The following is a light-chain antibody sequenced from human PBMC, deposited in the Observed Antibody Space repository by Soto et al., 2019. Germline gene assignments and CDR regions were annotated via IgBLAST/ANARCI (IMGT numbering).Light chain of an antibody. CDR3: QQYVSSPWA. V-gene: IGKV3-20*01. CDR2: GAS. CDR1: QSVTNSF. Sequence: EIVLAQSPGTLSLSPGERATLSCRASQSVTNSFLAWYQQKPGQAPRLLIYGASRRATGIPDRFTGSGSGTDFTLTISRLEPEDFAVYXCQQYVSSPWAFGQGTKVEI. J-gene: IGKJ1*01.